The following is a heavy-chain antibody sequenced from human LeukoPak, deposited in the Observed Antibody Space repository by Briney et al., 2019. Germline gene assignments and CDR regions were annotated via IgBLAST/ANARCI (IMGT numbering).Heavy chain of an antibody. CDR1: GVSISSYY. V-gene: IGHV4-59*12. Sequence: SETLSLTCTVSGVSISSYYWSWIRQPPGKGLEWIGYIYYSGSTNYNPSLKSRVTMSVDTSKNQFSLKLSSVTAADTAVYYCAREGNYYYMDVWGKGTTVTISS. J-gene: IGHJ6*03. CDR2: IYYSGST. CDR3: AREGNYYYMDV.